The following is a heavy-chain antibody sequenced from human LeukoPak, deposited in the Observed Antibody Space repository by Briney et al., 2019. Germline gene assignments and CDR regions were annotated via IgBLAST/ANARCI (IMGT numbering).Heavy chain of an antibody. D-gene: IGHD6-13*01. Sequence: SETLSLTCTVSGGSISSSSYYWGWIRQPPGKGLEWIGSIYYSGSTYYNPSLKSRVTISVDTSKNQFSLKLSSVTAADTAVYYCARHVRAEAAAGTRYWGQGTLVTVSS. V-gene: IGHV4-39*01. CDR1: GGSISSSSYY. CDR3: ARHVRAEAAAGTRY. CDR2: IYYSGST. J-gene: IGHJ4*02.